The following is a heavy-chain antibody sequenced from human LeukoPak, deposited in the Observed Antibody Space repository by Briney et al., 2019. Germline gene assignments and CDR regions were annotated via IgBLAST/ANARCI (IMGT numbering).Heavy chain of an antibody. V-gene: IGHV3-21*01. CDR2: ITSSSSYI. J-gene: IGHJ4*02. Sequence: GGSLRLSCAASGFTFSSYSMSWVRQAPGKGLEWVSSITSSSSYIYYADSVKGRFTISRDNAKYSLYLQMNSLRAEDTAVYYCARDSHSSGWFDWGQGTLVTVSS. CDR3: ARDSHSSGWFD. D-gene: IGHD6-19*01. CDR1: GFTFSSYS.